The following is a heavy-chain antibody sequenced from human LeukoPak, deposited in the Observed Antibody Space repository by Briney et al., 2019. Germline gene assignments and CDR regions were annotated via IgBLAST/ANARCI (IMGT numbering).Heavy chain of an antibody. V-gene: IGHV3-9*01. D-gene: IGHD3-10*01. J-gene: IGHJ4*02. CDR1: GFTFDDYA. CDR2: ISWNSGSI. CDR3: AIWAGSLDY. Sequence: PGRSLILSCAASGFTFDDYAMHWVRQAPGKGLEWVSGISWNSGSIGYADSVKGRFTISRDNAKNSLYLQMNSLRAEDTALYYCAIWAGSLDYWGQGTLVTVSS.